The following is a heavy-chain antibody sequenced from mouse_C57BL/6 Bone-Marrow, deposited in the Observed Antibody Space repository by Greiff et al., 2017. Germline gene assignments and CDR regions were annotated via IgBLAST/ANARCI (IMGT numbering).Heavy chain of an antibody. CDR2: MRNKANGYTT. V-gene: IGHV7-3*01. D-gene: IGHD2-3*01. J-gene: IGHJ3*01. Sequence: EVKLQESGGGLVQPGGSLSLSCAASGFTFTDYYLSWVRHPPGKALEWWGFMRNKANGYTTEYSASVKGRFTISRDNSQSILYLQMNALRAEDSATYYCARYDGYYVSLAYWGQGTLVTVSA. CDR3: ARYDGYYVSLAY. CDR1: GFTFTDYY.